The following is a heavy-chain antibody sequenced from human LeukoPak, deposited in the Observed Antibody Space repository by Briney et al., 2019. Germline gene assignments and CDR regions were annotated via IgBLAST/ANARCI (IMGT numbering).Heavy chain of an antibody. CDR3: AREIGYELWFSYYYYYMDV. CDR1: GGSISSYY. J-gene: IGHJ6*03. V-gene: IGHV4-4*07. Sequence: SETLSFTCTVSGGSISSYYWSWIRQPAGKGLEWIGRIYTSGSTNYNPSLKSRVTMSVDTSKNQFSLKLSSVTAADTAVYYCAREIGYELWFSYYYYYMDVWGKGTTVTVSS. D-gene: IGHD5-18*01. CDR2: IYTSGST.